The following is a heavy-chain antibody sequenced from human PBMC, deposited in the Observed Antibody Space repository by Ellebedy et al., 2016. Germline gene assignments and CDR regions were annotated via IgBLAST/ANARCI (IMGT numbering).Heavy chain of an antibody. CDR1: GASVSSPDYY. CDR2: IYYSGTI. D-gene: IGHD3-3*02. V-gene: IGHV4-30-4*01. Sequence: SETLSLTCTVSGASVSSPDYYWSWIRQSPGKGLEWIGYIYYSGTIHYNPSLTGRVTISLDTSKNQFSLDLNYVTSADTAIYYCARDGLAVVSPVGMDVWGQGTSVTVSS. CDR3: ARDGLAVVSPVGMDV. J-gene: IGHJ6*02.